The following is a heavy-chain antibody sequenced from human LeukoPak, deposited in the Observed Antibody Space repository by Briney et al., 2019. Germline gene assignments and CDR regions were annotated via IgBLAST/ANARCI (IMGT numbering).Heavy chain of an antibody. J-gene: IGHJ3*02. CDR3: ARDPGGYCSSTSCSRGAFDI. Sequence: PGGSLRLSCAASGFTFSDYYMSWMRQAPGKGLECISYISTTGTTIYYADSVKGRFTISRDNAKNSLYLQMNSLRAEDTAVYYCARDPGGYCSSTSCSRGAFDIWGQGTMVTVSS. D-gene: IGHD2-2*01. CDR2: ISTTGTTI. V-gene: IGHV3-11*04. CDR1: GFTFSDYY.